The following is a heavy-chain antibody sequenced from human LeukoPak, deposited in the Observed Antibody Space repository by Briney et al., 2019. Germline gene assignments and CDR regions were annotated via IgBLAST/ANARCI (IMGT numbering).Heavy chain of an antibody. CDR3: ARARLAVAGTIFDY. D-gene: IGHD6-19*01. CDR1: GGSISSYY. Sequence: PSETLSLTCTVSGGSISSYYWSWIRQPAGKGLEWIGRIYTSGSTNHNSSLKSRVTISVDKSKNQFSLKLSSVTAADTAVYYCARARLAVAGTIFDYWGQGTLVTVSS. CDR2: IYTSGST. V-gene: IGHV4-4*07. J-gene: IGHJ4*02.